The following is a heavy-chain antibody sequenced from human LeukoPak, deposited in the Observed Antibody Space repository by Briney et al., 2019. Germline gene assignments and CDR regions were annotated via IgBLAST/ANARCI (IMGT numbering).Heavy chain of an antibody. Sequence: PSETLSLTCTVSGGSISSSSYYWGWIRQPPGKGLEWIGSIYYSGSTYYNPSLKSRVTISVDTSKNQFSLKPSSVTAADTAVYYCARHDERHYYGSGSSTHYFDYWGQGTLVTVSS. CDR3: ARHDERHYYGSGSSTHYFDY. CDR1: GGSISSSSYY. J-gene: IGHJ4*02. CDR2: IYYSGST. D-gene: IGHD3-10*01. V-gene: IGHV4-39*01.